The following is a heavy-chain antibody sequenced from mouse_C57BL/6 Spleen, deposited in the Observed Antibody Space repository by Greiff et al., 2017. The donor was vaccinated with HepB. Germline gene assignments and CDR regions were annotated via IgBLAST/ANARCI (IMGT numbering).Heavy chain of an antibody. CDR1: GYAFSSYW. CDR2: IYPGDGDT. Sequence: QVQLQQSGAELVKPGASVKISCKASGYAFSSYWMNWVKQRPGKGLEWIGQIYPGDGDTNYNGKFKGKATLTADKSSSTAYMQLSSLTSEDSAVYFCARMGTTVVATGYWYFDVWGTGTTVTVSS. V-gene: IGHV1-80*01. D-gene: IGHD1-1*01. CDR3: ARMGTTVVATGYWYFDV. J-gene: IGHJ1*03.